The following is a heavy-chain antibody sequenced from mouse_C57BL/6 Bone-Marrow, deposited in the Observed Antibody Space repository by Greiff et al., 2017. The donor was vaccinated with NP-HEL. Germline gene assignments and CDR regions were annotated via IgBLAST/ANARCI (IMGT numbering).Heavy chain of an antibody. CDR3: ARRLITTVVANYYAMDY. CDR1: GFTFSDYG. D-gene: IGHD1-1*01. Sequence: EVQLVESGGGLVKPGGSLKLSCAASGFTFSDYGMHWVRQAPEKGLEWVAYISSGSSTIYYADTVKGRFTISRDNAKNTLFLQMTSLRSEDTAMYYCARRLITTVVANYYAMDYWGQGTSVTVSS. V-gene: IGHV5-17*01. J-gene: IGHJ4*01. CDR2: ISSGSSTI.